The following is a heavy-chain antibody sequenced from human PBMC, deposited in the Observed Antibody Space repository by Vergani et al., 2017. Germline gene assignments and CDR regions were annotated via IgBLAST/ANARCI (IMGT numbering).Heavy chain of an antibody. CDR2: IYYSGST. V-gene: IGHV4-39*01. D-gene: IGHD3-3*01. J-gene: IGHJ4*02. CDR3: ARLVFGLMDY. Sequence: QLPLQESGPGLVTPSETLSITCTVSGGSISSSIYYWGWIRQPPGKGLEWIGSIYYSGSTYYNPSLKSRHTIYVDTSKNQFSLKLSSVTAADTAVYYCARLVFGLMDYWGEGMLVTVSS. CDR1: GGSISSSIYY.